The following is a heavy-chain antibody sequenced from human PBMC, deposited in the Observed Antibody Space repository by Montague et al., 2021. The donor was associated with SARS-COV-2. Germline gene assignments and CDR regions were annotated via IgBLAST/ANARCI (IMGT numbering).Heavy chain of an antibody. CDR2: VIHSGKA. CDR3: ANGRRTYVILGLLSGWFDA. J-gene: IGHJ5*02. D-gene: IGHD3-22*01. CDR1: GASFSGYH. V-gene: IGHV4-34*12. Sequence: SETLSLTCAVYGASFSGYHWTWIRQPPGRGLQWIGEVIHSGKAYYNPSLQSRLTMSVDTYKKQFSLRLSSVTAADTAVYFCANGRRTYVILGLLSGWFDAWGQGTLVTVSS.